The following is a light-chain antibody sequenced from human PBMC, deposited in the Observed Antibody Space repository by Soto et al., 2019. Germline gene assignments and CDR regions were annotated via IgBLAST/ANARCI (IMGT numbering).Light chain of an antibody. V-gene: IGKV3-20*01. CDR2: GAS. Sequence: EIVLTQSPGTLSLSPGERATLSCRASQSVSSSYLAWYQQKPGQAPRLLIYGASNRATGIPDRFSGSGSGTDFTLTISRLEPEDFAVYYCQQYEFAPPLTFGVGTK. J-gene: IGKJ4*01. CDR1: QSVSSSY. CDR3: QQYEFAPPLT.